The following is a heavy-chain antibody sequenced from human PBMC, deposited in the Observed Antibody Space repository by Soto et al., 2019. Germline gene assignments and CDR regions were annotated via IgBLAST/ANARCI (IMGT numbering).Heavy chain of an antibody. CDR1: CGSFIGYY. D-gene: IGHD3-16*02. V-gene: IGHV4-34*01. Sequence: PSETLSLTCAFYCGSFIGYYWSWIRQPPGKGLEWIGEINHSGSTNYNPSLKSRVTISVDTSKNQFSLKLSSVTAADTAVYYCARGGYVWGSYRPAGFDPWGQGTLVTVSS. CDR3: ARGGYVWGSYRPAGFDP. CDR2: INHSGST. J-gene: IGHJ5*02.